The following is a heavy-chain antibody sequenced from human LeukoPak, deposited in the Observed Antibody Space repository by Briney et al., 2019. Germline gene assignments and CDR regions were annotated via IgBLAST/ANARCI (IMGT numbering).Heavy chain of an antibody. CDR1: GYTFTSYG. J-gene: IGHJ4*02. CDR3: ARSPFLDTAMVGFDY. D-gene: IGHD5-18*01. Sequence: ASVKVSCKASGYTFTSYGISWVRQAPGQGLEWMGWISAYNGNTNYAQKLQGRATMTTDTSTSTAYMELRSLRSDDTAVYYCARSPFLDTAMVGFDYWGQGTLVTVSS. V-gene: IGHV1-18*01. CDR2: ISAYNGNT.